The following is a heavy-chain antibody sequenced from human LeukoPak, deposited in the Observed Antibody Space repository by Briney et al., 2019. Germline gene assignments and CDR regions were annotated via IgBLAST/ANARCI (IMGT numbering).Heavy chain of an antibody. D-gene: IGHD2-2*01. CDR3: ARGSRYCSGTSCYADFDY. V-gene: IGHV4-59*12. CDR1: GGSISSYY. Sequence: SETLSLTCTVSGGSISSYYWSWIRQPPGKGLEWIGYIYYSGSTNYNPSLKSRVTISVDTSKNQFSLKLSSVTAADTAVYYCARGSRYCSGTSCYADFDYWGQGTLVTVSS. CDR2: IYYSGST. J-gene: IGHJ4*02.